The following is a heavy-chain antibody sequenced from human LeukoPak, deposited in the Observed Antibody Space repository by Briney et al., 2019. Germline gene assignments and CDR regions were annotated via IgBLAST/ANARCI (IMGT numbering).Heavy chain of an antibody. CDR1: GGSISSYY. CDR3: ARDQLDWFDP. J-gene: IGHJ5*02. V-gene: IGHV4-59*01. CDR2: IYYSGST. D-gene: IGHD5-24*01. Sequence: SETLSLTCTVSGGSISSYYWSWIRQPPGKGLEWIGYIYYSGSTNYNPSLKSRVTISVDTSKNQFSLKLSSVTAADTAVYFCARDQLDWFDPWGPGTLVTVSS.